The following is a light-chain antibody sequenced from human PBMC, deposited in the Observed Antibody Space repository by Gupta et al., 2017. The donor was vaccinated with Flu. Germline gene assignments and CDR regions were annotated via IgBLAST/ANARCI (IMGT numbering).Light chain of an antibody. J-gene: IGLJ7*01. CDR1: SGNIASSV. CDR3: QSYDSSNHAV. Sequence: NFMLTQPRSVSESPWQTVTISCTRSSGNIASSVVQWLQQRPGSSPTTVIYENSQRPSGVPDRFSGSIDSSSNSASLTISGLKTEDEADYYCQSYDSSNHAVFGGGSQLTVL. V-gene: IGLV6-57*01. CDR2: ENS.